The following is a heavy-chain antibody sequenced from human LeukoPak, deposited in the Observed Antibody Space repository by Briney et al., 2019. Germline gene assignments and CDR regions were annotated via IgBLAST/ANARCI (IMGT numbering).Heavy chain of an antibody. V-gene: IGHV4-31*03. CDR1: GGSISSGGYY. CDR3: AIFAQGVRGFDY. Sequence: KPSETLSLTCTVSGGSISSGGYYWSWIRQHPGKGLEWIGYIYYSGSTYYNPSLKSRVTISVDTSKNQFSLKLSSVTAADTAVYYCAIFAQGVRGFDYWGQGTLVTVSS. D-gene: IGHD2-8*01. J-gene: IGHJ4*02. CDR2: IYYSGST.